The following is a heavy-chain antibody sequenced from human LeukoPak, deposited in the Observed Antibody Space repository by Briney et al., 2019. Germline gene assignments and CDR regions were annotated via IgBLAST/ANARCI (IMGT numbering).Heavy chain of an antibody. CDR1: GYTFTSYY. J-gene: IGHJ6*02. CDR2: INPSGGST. D-gene: IGHD4-23*01. V-gene: IGHV1-46*01. CDR3: ARHNYGGNSDHFYYGMDV. Sequence: ASVKVSCKASGYTFTSYYMHWVRQAPGQGLEWMGIINPSGGSTSYAQKFQGRVTMTRDTSTSTVYMELSSLRSEDTAVYYCARHNYGGNSDHFYYGMDVWGQGTTVTVSS.